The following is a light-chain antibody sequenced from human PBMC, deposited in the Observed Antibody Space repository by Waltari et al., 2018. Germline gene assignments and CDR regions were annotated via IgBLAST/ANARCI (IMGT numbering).Light chain of an antibody. CDR1: ALPKKY. CDR3: YSTDSSGTCWV. J-gene: IGLJ3*02. V-gene: IGLV3-10*01. Sequence: SYELTQPPSVSVSPGQTARITCSGDALPKKYAYWNQQKSGQAPVLVIYKDNKRPSGIAERFSGASSGNMATLTINGAQVEEEADYYCYSTDSSGTCWVFGGGTKLTVL. CDR2: KDN.